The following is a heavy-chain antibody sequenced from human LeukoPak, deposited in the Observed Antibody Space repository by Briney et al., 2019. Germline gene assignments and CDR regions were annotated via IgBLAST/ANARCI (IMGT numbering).Heavy chain of an antibody. CDR2: IIPIFGTA. V-gene: IGHV1-69*06. CDR3: ARELISSYGYPARLRYYYYYMDV. CDR1: GGTFSSYA. J-gene: IGHJ6*03. Sequence: SVKVSCKASGGTFSSYAISWVRQAPGQGLEWMGGIIPIFGTANYAQTFQGRVTITADKSTSTAYMELSSLRSEDTAVYYCARELISSYGYPARLRYYYYYMDVWGKGTTVTVSS. D-gene: IGHD5-18*01.